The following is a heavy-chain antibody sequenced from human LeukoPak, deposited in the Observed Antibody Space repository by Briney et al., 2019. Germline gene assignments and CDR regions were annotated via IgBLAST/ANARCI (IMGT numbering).Heavy chain of an antibody. CDR2: INPNSGGT. V-gene: IGHV1-2*02. Sequence: ASVKVSCKASGYTFTGYYMHWVRQAPGQGLEWMGWINPNSGGTNYAQKFQGRVTMTRDTSISTAYMELSRLRSGDTAVYYCARGWGPAYCGGDCHRHFDYWGQGALVTVSS. J-gene: IGHJ4*02. CDR1: GYTFTGYY. CDR3: ARGWGPAYCGGDCHRHFDY. D-gene: IGHD2-21*02.